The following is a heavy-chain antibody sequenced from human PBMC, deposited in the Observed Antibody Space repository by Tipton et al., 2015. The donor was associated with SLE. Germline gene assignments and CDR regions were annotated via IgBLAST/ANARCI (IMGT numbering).Heavy chain of an antibody. V-gene: IGHV4-38-2*02. J-gene: IGHJ4*02. D-gene: IGHD4-17*01. CDR2: IHYTGST. CDR1: GFYITSGFN. Sequence: TLSLTCTVSGFYITSGFNWGWIRQPPGKGLEWIASIHYTGSTYYNPSLKSRVIISVDTSKNQFSLKLSSMTAADTAVYYCARGDYGTKPGFDYWGQGTLVTVSS. CDR3: ARGDYGTKPGFDY.